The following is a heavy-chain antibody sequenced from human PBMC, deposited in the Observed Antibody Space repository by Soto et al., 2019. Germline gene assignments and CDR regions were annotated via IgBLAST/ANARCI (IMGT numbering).Heavy chain of an antibody. CDR1: GFTFSSYA. D-gene: IGHD3-22*01. J-gene: IGHJ4*02. CDR3: ATGYYYDSSGYYKPVDY. V-gene: IGHV3-23*01. CDR2: ISGSGGST. Sequence: GGSLRLSCAASGFTFSSYAMSWVRQAPGKGLEWVSAISGSGGSTYYADSVKGRFTISRDNSKNTLYLQMNSLRAEDTAVYYCATGYYYDSSGYYKPVDYWGQGTLVTVSS.